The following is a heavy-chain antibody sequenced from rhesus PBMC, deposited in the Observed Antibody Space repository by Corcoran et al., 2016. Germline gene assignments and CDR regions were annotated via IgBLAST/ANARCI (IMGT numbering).Heavy chain of an antibody. D-gene: IGHD6-25*01. CDR1: GASISSYW. CDR2: INGNSGST. Sequence: QVQLQESGPGLVKPSETLSLTCAVSGASISSYWWSWIRQSPGKGLEWIGEINGNSGSTYYNPSLKSQVTISKDASKNQFSLKVNSLTAADTAVYYCARKYSGSCNRFDVWGPGVLVTVSS. CDR3: ARKYSGSCNRFDV. V-gene: IGHV4-80*01. J-gene: IGHJ5-1*01.